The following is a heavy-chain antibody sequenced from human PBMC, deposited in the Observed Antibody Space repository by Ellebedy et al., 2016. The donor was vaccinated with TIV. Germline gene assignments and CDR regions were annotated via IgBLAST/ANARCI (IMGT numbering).Heavy chain of an antibody. J-gene: IGHJ4*01. CDR3: TRGLSSAWYGDDDY. CDR2: IFHSGGT. V-gene: IGHV4-4*02. Sequence: MPSETLSLTCAVSGASITSDNWWTWVRQTPGKGLEWIGEIFHSGGTNYNPSLKRRVTISLDKSTNHFSLNLASVTAADTAVYYCTRGLSSAWYGDDDYWGHGTLVTVSS. CDR1: GASITSDNW. D-gene: IGHD6-19*01.